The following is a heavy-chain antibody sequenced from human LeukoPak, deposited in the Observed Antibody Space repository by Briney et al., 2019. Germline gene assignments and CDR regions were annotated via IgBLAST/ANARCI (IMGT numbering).Heavy chain of an antibody. CDR2: IYDSGST. V-gene: IGHV4-59*01. J-gene: IGHJ3*02. Sequence: PSETLSLTCTVSGGSISSYSWSWIRQPPGKGLEWIGYIYDSGSTNYNPSLKSRVTISVDTSKDQFSLKLSAVTAAGTAVFYCASLTTADAFDSWGQGTMVTVCS. D-gene: IGHD3-22*01. CDR1: GGSISSYS. CDR3: ASLTTADAFDS.